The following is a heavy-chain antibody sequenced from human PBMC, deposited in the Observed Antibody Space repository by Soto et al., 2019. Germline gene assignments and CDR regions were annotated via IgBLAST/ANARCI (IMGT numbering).Heavy chain of an antibody. D-gene: IGHD6-19*01. J-gene: IGHJ4*02. CDR2: LNSDGSIT. Sequence: EVQLVESGGGLVQPGGSLRLSCAASGFTFSGYWMHWVRQSPGKGLVWVSSLNSDGSITSYADSVKGRFTISRDNAKNTLYLQMNSLRAEDTAVYFCARGGAYNGGWFSWGPGTLVTVSS. CDR3: ARGGAYNGGWFS. V-gene: IGHV3-74*01. CDR1: GFTFSGYW.